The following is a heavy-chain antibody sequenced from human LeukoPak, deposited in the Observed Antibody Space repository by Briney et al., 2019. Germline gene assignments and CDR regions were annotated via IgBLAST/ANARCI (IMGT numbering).Heavy chain of an antibody. CDR3: ARLGATTKFYFDL. Sequence: SETLSLTCSVSGGSIGSSSFYWGWLRQPPGKGLEWIGHIYYYGNTYYNPSLKSQVTISVDTSKDQFSPKLSSVTAADSAVYYCARLGATTKFYFDLWGQGTLVTVSS. D-gene: IGHD1-26*01. CDR1: GGSIGSSSFY. CDR2: IYYYGNT. J-gene: IGHJ4*02. V-gene: IGHV4-39*01.